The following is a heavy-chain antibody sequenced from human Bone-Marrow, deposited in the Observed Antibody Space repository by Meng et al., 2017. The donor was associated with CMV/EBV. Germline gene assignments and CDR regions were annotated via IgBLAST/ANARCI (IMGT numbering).Heavy chain of an antibody. CDR1: GYTFTAHY. V-gene: IGHV1-2*02. D-gene: IGHD6-25*01. J-gene: IGHJ6*02. CDR3: ASQRGSIYYYYGMDV. CDR2: IHPHRGDT. Sequence: ASVKVSCKASGYTFTAHYFHWVRQAPGQGLEWMGWIHPHRGDTNYAQQFQGRVTLTRDTSINTGYMELTRLTSDDTAVYYCASQRGSIYYYYGMDVWGQGTTVTVSS.